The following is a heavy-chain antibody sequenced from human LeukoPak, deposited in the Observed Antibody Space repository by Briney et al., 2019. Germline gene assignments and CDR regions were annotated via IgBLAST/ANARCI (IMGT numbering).Heavy chain of an antibody. D-gene: IGHD6-6*01. CDR1: GFTFSGYA. V-gene: IGHV3-23*01. CDR3: AKDLAIAARPVFDY. Sequence: GGSLRLSCAAFGFTFSGYALTWARQAPGKGLEWVSTVTGSGDATYYADSVKGRFTISRDNSQNMLYLQMNSLRAEDTARYYCAKDLAIAARPVFDYWGRGTLVTVSS. J-gene: IGHJ4*02. CDR2: VTGSGDAT.